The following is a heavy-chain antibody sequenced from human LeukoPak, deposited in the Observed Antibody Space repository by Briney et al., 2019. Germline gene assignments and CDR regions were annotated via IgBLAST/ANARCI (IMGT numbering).Heavy chain of an antibody. CDR3: AREDILTGKWDDY. J-gene: IGHJ4*02. CDR2: INPNSGGT. CDR1: GYTFTSYY. V-gene: IGHV1-2*02. Sequence: ASVKVSCKASGYTFTSYYMHWVRQAPGQGLEWMGWINPNSGGTNYAQKFQGRVTMTRDTSISTAYMELSRLRSDDTAVYYCAREDILTGKWDDYWGQGTLVTVSS. D-gene: IGHD3-9*01.